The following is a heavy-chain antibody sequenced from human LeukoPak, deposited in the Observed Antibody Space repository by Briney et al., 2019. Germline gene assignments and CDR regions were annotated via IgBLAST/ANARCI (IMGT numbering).Heavy chain of an antibody. CDR1: GGSIGDDY. V-gene: IGHV4-4*07. D-gene: IGHD1-26*01. CDR3: ARTADSGSYFRPPYYFDY. CDR2: IHTGGTT. Sequence: PSETLSLTCTVSGGSIGDDYFAWIRQPAGKGLEWIGRIHTGGTTNYNPSLMSRVTLSIDTSKKQISLRLTSVTAADTAVYYCARTADSGSYFRPPYYFDYWGQGTLVTVSS. J-gene: IGHJ4*02.